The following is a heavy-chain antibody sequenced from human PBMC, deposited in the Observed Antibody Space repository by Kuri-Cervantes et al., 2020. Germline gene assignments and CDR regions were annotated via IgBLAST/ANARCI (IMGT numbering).Heavy chain of an antibody. V-gene: IGHV3-48*03. Sequence: GGSLRLSCAASGFIFSAYEMNWVRQAPGKGLDWVSYISNSGDTIYYADSVKGRFTISRDNAKNSLYLQMNSLRADDTAVYYCASGIYGGKDYWGQGILVTVSS. CDR2: ISNSGDTI. CDR1: GFIFSAYE. D-gene: IGHD4-23*01. CDR3: ASGIYGGKDY. J-gene: IGHJ4*02.